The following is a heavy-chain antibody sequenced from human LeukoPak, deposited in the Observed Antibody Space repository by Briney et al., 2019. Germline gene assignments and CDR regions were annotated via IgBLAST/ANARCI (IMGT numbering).Heavy chain of an antibody. D-gene: IGHD7-27*01. V-gene: IGHV1-8*01. CDR1: GYTFTSYD. CDR2: MSPNSGNT. Sequence: RRASAKVSCKASGYTFTSYDINWVRQATGQGLEWMGWMSPNSGNTGYAQKFQGRVTMTRSTSMSTAYMELSSLRSEDTAVYYCARGPPNWGYDYWGQGTLVTVSS. J-gene: IGHJ4*02. CDR3: ARGPPNWGYDY.